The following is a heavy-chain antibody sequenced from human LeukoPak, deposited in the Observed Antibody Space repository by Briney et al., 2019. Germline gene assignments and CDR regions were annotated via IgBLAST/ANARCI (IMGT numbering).Heavy chain of an antibody. CDR3: ARVRPYSSGWNFDY. V-gene: IGHV1-2*02. J-gene: IGHJ4*02. D-gene: IGHD6-19*01. CDR2: INPNSGGT. Sequence: GSSMKVSCEASENTFTGYFMYLVRAAPGQGVGMVGLINPNSGGTNYAQKFQGRVTMTRDTSISTAYMELSRLKSDDTAVYYCARVRPYSSGWNFDYWGQGTLLTVSS. CDR1: ENTFTGYF.